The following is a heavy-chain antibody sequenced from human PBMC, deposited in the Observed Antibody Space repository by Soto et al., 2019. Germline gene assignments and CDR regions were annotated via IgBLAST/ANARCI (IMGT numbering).Heavy chain of an antibody. Sequence: GGSLRLSCGASGFTFRSHSMSWVRQAPGKGLEWVSSISTSDTYYADQVKGRFTIARDNAKNSLSLQVNSLRAEDTAVYYCARTSLDGAYHTLKRAFDMWGQGTMVTVSS. V-gene: IGHV3-21*01. CDR2: ISTSDT. J-gene: IGHJ3*02. CDR3: ARTSLDGAYHTLKRAFDM. D-gene: IGHD2-8*01. CDR1: GFTFRSHS.